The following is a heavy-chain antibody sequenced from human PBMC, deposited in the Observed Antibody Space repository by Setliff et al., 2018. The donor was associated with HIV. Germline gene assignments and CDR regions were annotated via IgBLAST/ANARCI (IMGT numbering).Heavy chain of an antibody. V-gene: IGHV4-4*02. Sequence: SETLSLTCAVSGGSISSVNWWSWVRQPPGKGLEWIGEIYHSGSTKYNPSLKSRVTISVDKSKNQFSLNLTSVTAADTAVYYCARELRAMVVRIFDYWGQGTLVTVSS. CDR1: GGSISSVNW. D-gene: IGHD5-18*01. CDR3: ARELRAMVVRIFDY. CDR2: IYHSGST. J-gene: IGHJ4*02.